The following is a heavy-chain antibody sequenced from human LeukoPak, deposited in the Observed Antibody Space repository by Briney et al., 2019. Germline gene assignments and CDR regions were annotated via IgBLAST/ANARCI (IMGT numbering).Heavy chain of an antibody. J-gene: IGHJ4*02. CDR1: GGSISSYY. V-gene: IGHV4-59*01. Sequence: SETPSLTCTVSGGSISSYYWSWIRQSPGKGLEWIGYIYYSGTTKYNPSLKTRVTISVDTSKNQISLKLSSVTAADTAVYYCARDLEGYHYGSGNYPQWGQGTLITVSS. CDR2: IYYSGTT. D-gene: IGHD3-10*01. CDR3: ARDLEGYHYGSGNYPQ.